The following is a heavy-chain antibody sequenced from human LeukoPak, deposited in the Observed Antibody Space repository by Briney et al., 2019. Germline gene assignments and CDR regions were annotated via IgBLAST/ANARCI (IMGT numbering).Heavy chain of an antibody. Sequence: GGSLRLSCAASGFTFSSYGMHWVRQPPGKGLEWVGFVSYDGSKKFYADFVKGRFSISRDNSKNTLYVQMNSLGAEDTALYYCAKLGFDSSGSHSLVDYWGQGTTVTVSS. D-gene: IGHD3-22*01. J-gene: IGHJ4*03. V-gene: IGHV3-30*18. CDR2: VSYDGSKK. CDR3: AKLGFDSSGSHSLVDY. CDR1: GFTFSSYG.